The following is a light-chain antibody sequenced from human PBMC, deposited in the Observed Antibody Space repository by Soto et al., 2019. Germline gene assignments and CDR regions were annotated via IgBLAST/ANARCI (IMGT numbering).Light chain of an antibody. J-gene: IGLJ1*01. CDR2: RNN. CDR3: VAWDDSLSGQV. V-gene: IGLV1-47*01. Sequence: QSVLTQPPSASGTPGQRVTISCSGSSSNIGNNFVYWYQHLPGTAPKLHIYRNNQRPSGVPDRFSGSKSGTSASLAISGLRSEDEADYYCVAWDDSLSGQVFGTGTKLTVL. CDR1: SSNIGNNF.